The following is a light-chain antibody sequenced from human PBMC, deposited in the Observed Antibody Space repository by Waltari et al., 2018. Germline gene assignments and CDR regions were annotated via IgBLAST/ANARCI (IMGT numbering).Light chain of an antibody. Sequence: GQTVRITCQGDSLRSYYASWYQQRPGQAPILVIYDKNNRPSGVPDRFSGSSSHNTGSLTITGAQAEDEASYYCHSRDASGVAGSFGGGTKLTVL. CDR2: DKN. J-gene: IGLJ2*01. V-gene: IGLV3-19*01. CDR3: HSRDASGVAGS. CDR1: SLRSYY.